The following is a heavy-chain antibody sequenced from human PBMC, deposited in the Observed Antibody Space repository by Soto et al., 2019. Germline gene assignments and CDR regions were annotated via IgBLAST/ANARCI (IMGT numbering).Heavy chain of an antibody. CDR2: IYWDDDK. Sequence: QITLKESGPPLVKPTQTLTLTCTFSGFSLSTSGVGVGWIRQPPGKALEWLALIYWDDDKRYSPSLKSRLTITKDTSKNQVVLTMTNMDPVDTATYYCAHVLLDTANLDYWGQGTLVTVSS. V-gene: IGHV2-5*02. J-gene: IGHJ4*02. CDR1: GFSLSTSGVG. D-gene: IGHD5-18*01. CDR3: AHVLLDTANLDY.